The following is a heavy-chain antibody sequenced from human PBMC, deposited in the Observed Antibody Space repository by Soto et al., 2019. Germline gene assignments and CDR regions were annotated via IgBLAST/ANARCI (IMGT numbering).Heavy chain of an antibody. CDR1: GYTFTSYG. V-gene: IGHV1-18*01. CDR2: ISAYNGNT. J-gene: IGHJ4*02. D-gene: IGHD3-22*01. Sequence: QVQLVQSGAEVKRPGASVKVSCKASGYTFTSYGISWVRQAPGQGLEWMGWISAYNGNTNYAQKLQGRVTMTTDTSTSTAYMELRSLRSDDTAVYYCARGPPYYYDSSGYYKYFDYWGQGTLVTVSS. CDR3: ARGPPYYYDSSGYYKYFDY.